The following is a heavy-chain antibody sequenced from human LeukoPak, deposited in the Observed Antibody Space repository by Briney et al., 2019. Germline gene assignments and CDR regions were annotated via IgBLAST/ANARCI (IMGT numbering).Heavy chain of an antibody. J-gene: IGHJ4*02. V-gene: IGHV4-4*07. CDR1: GGSIGWDY. Sequence: SETLSLTCTVSGGSIGWDYWSWIRQSAGKGLEWIGRIYKSGSTNYNPSFRSRVTMSVDTSKNQFSLSATSVTAADTAVYYCAREEYFQDSNGYSYYFHSWGQGSLVTVSS. CDR3: AREEYFQDSNGYSYYFHS. CDR2: IYKSGST. D-gene: IGHD3-22*01.